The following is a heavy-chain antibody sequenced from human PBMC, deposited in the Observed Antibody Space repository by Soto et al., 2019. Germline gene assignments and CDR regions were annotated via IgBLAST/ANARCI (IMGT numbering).Heavy chain of an antibody. D-gene: IGHD3-22*01. J-gene: IGHJ4*02. CDR2: IRNKYHNYAT. CDR1: GFTFSDSA. Sequence: GGSLRLSCAASGFTFSDSAMHWVRQPSGRGLEWVGRIRNKYHNYATAYSESVKGRFTISRDNSKNTLYLQMNSLRAEDTAVYYCAKAPSSYYYDSSGYYNPTPFDYWGQGTLVTVSS. V-gene: IGHV3-73*01. CDR3: AKAPSSYYYDSSGYYNPTPFDY.